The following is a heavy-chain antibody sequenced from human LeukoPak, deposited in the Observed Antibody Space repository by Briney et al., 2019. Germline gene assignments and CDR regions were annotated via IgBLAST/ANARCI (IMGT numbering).Heavy chain of an antibody. Sequence: GGSLRLSCAASGFTFSSYSMNWVRQAPGKGLEWVSSISSSSSYIYYADSVKGRFTISRDNAKNLLYLQMNSLRAEDTAVYYCARDRRSSSWTTVGDWFDPWGQGTLVTVSS. CDR1: GFTFSSYS. CDR3: ARDRRSSSWTTVGDWFDP. CDR2: ISSSSSYI. V-gene: IGHV3-21*01. J-gene: IGHJ5*02. D-gene: IGHD6-13*01.